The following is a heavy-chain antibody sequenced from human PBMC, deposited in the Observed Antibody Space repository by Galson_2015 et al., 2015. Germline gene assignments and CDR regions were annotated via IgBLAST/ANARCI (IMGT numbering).Heavy chain of an antibody. J-gene: IGHJ4*02. CDR3: AKDMTAASNAVDY. D-gene: IGHD6-13*01. CDR2: ISWNSGSI. Sequence: VSGISWNSGSIGYADSVKGRFTISRDNAKNSLYLQMNSLRAEDTALYYCAKDMTAASNAVDYWGQGTLVTVSS. V-gene: IGHV3-9*01.